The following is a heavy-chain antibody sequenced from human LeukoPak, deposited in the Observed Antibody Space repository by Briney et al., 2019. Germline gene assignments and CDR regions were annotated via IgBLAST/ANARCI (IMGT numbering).Heavy chain of an antibody. D-gene: IGHD3-22*01. J-gene: IGHJ4*02. Sequence: PGGSLRLSCAASGFSFSSYEMNWVRQAPGKGLEWVSYISSSGSPIYYADSAKGRFTISRDNAKNSLYLQMNSLRAEDTAVYYCARGYSSGYYAPFFDYWGQGTLVTVSS. V-gene: IGHV3-48*03. CDR3: ARGYSSGYYAPFFDY. CDR2: ISSSGSPI. CDR1: GFSFSSYE.